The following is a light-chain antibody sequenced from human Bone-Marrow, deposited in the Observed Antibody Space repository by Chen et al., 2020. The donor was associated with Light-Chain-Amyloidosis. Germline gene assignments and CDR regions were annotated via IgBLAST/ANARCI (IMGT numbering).Light chain of an antibody. J-gene: IGLJ1*01. CDR1: SLRTYY. CDR2: GKN. Sequence: SSELTQDPAVSVALGQTVRITCQGDSLRTYYASWYQQKPGQAPVLVIYGKNNRPSGIPDRFSGSTSRNTASLTITGAQAEDEPAYYCHSRDNSGHQVEVFGPGTEVTVL. CDR3: HSRDNSGHQVEV. V-gene: IGLV3-19*01.